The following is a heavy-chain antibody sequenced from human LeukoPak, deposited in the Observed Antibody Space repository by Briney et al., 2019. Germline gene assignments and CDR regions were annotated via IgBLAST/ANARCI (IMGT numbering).Heavy chain of an antibody. J-gene: IGHJ4*02. CDR1: GGSFSGYY. CDR3: ARGGRMGGYCSGGSCYPFHY. V-gene: IGHV4-34*01. Sequence: PSETLSLTCAVYGGSFSGYYWSWIRQPPGKGLEWIGEINHSGSTNYNPSLKSRVTISVDTSKNQFSLKLSSVTAADTAVYYCARGGRMGGYCSGGSCYPFHYWGQGTLVTVSS. D-gene: IGHD2-15*01. CDR2: INHSGST.